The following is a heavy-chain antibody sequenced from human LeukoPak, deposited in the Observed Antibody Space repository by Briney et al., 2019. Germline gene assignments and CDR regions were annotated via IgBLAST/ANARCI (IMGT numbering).Heavy chain of an antibody. D-gene: IGHD2-21*02. V-gene: IGHV3-11*01. CDR3: ARVLNCGGDCPSYYYYGMDV. Sequence: GGSLRLSCAASGFTFSDYYMSWIRQAPGKGLEWVSYISSSGSTIYYADSVKGRFTISRDNAKNSLYLQMNSLRAEDTAVYYCARVLNCGGDCPSYYYYGMDVWGQGTTVTVSS. CDR1: GFTFSDYY. CDR2: ISSSGSTI. J-gene: IGHJ6*02.